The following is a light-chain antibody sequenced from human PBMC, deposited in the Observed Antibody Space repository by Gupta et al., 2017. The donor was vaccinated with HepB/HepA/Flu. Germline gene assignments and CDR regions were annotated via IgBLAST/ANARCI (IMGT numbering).Light chain of an antibody. J-gene: IGLJ2*01. Sequence: QSVLTQPPSVSGAPGQRVTVSCPGSSSNIGAGYDVHWYQQLPGTAPKLLIHGNSDRPSGVPDRFSGSKSGTSASLAISGLQAEDEADYYCQSYDNSLNAVVFGGGTKLTVL. CDR2: GNS. CDR3: QSYDNSLNAVV. CDR1: SSNIGAGYD. V-gene: IGLV1-40*01.